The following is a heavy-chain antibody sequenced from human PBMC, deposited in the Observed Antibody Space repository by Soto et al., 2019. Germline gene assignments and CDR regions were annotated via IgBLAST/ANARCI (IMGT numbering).Heavy chain of an antibody. CDR2: IYYSGST. Sequence: SETLSLTCTVSGGSISSSTYYWGWIRQPPGKGLEWIGYIYYSGSTNYNPSLKSRVTISVDTSKNQFSLKLSSVTAADTSVYYCALATGRRPDYWGQGTLVTVSS. J-gene: IGHJ4*02. CDR1: GGSISSSTYY. D-gene: IGHD5-12*01. CDR3: ALATGRRPDY. V-gene: IGHV4-39*01.